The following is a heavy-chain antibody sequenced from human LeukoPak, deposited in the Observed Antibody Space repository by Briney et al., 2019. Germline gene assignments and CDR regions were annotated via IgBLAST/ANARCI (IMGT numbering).Heavy chain of an antibody. V-gene: IGHV3-30*02. CDR1: GFTFSTYG. CDR2: IPYDGSTR. CDR3: ARDLFRTVRGSYHGY. J-gene: IGHJ4*02. D-gene: IGHD1-26*01. Sequence: GGSLRLSCAASGFTFSTYGMHWVRQAPGKGLEWVAFIPYDGSTRFYADSVKGRVTISRDNSKNTLYMQMNSLRSEDTAVYYCARDLFRTVRGSYHGYWGQGTLVTVSS.